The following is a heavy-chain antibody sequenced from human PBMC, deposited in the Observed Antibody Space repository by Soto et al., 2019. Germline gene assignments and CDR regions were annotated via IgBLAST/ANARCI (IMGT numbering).Heavy chain of an antibody. Sequence: QVQLVQSGAEVKKPGASVKVSCKASGYTFTSYAMHWVRQAPEQRLEWMGWINAGNGNTKYSQKFQGRVTITRDTSASTAYMELSSLRSEDTAVYYCARTTSGSYPLFDYWGQGTLVTVSS. CDR3: ARTTSGSYPLFDY. D-gene: IGHD1-26*01. V-gene: IGHV1-3*01. J-gene: IGHJ4*02. CDR1: GYTFTSYA. CDR2: INAGNGNT.